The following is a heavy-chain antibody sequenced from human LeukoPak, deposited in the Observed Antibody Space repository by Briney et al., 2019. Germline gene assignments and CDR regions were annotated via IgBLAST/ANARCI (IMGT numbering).Heavy chain of an antibody. V-gene: IGHV4-59*02. Sequence: PSETLSLTCIVSGSSVSIFYWSWLRQSPGTGLEWIGFVHDTGSTAYNPSLKSRVTISLETSKNQLSLMLTSVTAVDTAMYYCARGSTDVYWYLDVWGRGTLVTVSS. J-gene: IGHJ2*01. D-gene: IGHD1-26*01. CDR2: VHDTGST. CDR1: GSSVSIFY. CDR3: ARGSTDVYWYLDV.